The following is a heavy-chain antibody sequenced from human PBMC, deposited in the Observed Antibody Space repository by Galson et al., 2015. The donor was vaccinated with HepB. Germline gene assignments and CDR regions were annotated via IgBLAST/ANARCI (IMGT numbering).Heavy chain of an antibody. CDR1: GGSVSSGSYY. D-gene: IGHD4-17*01. V-gene: IGHV4-61*01. J-gene: IGHJ4*02. Sequence: ETLSLTCTVSGGSVSSGSYYWSWIRQPPGKGLEWIGYIYYSGSTNYNPSLKSRVTISVDTSKNQFSLKLSSVTAADTAVYYCARLSDYGPSSWGQGTLVTVSS. CDR3: ARLSDYGPSS. CDR2: IYYSGST.